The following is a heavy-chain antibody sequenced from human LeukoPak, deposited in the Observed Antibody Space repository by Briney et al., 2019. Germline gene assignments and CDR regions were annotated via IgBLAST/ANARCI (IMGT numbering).Heavy chain of an antibody. CDR1: GGTFSSYA. V-gene: IGHV1-69*13. Sequence: SSVTVSYMACGGTFSSYAIRWVRPAPGQGLEWMGGIIPIFGTANYAQKFQGRVTITADESTGTAYMELSSLRSEATAVYYCARARAPDYGDTYYFDYWGQGTLVTVSS. D-gene: IGHD4-17*01. CDR3: ARARAPDYGDTYYFDY. CDR2: IIPIFGTA. J-gene: IGHJ4*02.